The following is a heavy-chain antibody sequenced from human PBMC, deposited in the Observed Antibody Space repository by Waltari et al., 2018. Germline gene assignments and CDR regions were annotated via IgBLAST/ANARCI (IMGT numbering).Heavy chain of an antibody. D-gene: IGHD3-3*01. V-gene: IGHV3-23*01. CDR2: ISGSGGST. CDR3: AKSRSVVRFLEWQTPPGY. CDR1: GFTFSSYA. J-gene: IGHJ4*02. Sequence: EVQLLESGGGLVQPGGSLRLSCAASGFTFSSYAMIWVRQAPGQGLAWVSAISGSGGSTYYADAVKGRFTISRDNSKNTLYLQMNSLRAEDTAVYYCAKSRSVVRFLEWQTPPGYWGQGTLVTVSS.